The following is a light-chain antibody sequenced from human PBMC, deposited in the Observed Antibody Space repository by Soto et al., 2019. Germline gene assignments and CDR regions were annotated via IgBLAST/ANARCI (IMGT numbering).Light chain of an antibody. V-gene: IGLV2-23*01. Sequence: QSALTQPASVSGSPGQSITISCSGTSSNIGGYNVVSWYQQHPGKAPNVIVYEGIKRSSGVSDRFSGSTSGSTASLTISGHQAEDEAEYYGCSYVGATTYVFGSGTKVTVL. J-gene: IGLJ1*01. CDR1: SSNIGGYNV. CDR2: EGI. CDR3: CSYVGATTYV.